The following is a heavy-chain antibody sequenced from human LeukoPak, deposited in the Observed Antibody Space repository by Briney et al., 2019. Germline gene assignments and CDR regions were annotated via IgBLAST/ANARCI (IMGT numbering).Heavy chain of an antibody. J-gene: IGHJ4*02. CDR3: TTHRAGAPTELAD. Sequence: GGSLRLSCAASGFSVNINYLSWVRQAPGKGLEWVSAIYGDDTPYHADSVKGRFTISRDYSKNTVHLQMNSLRVEDTAVYYCTTHRAGAPTELADWARETVLTVSP. V-gene: IGHV3-66*04. D-gene: IGHD1-26*01. CDR1: GFSVNINY. CDR2: IYGDDTP.